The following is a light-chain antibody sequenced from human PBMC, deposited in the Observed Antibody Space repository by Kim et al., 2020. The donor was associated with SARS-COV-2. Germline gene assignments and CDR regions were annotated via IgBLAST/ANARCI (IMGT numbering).Light chain of an antibody. Sequence: PGQTASITCSGGKLGDKFVGWYQQKPGQSPILLIYQDNKRPSGIPERFSGSSSGNTATLTISGTQAMDEADYYCHTWDSRTSNYVFGTGTKVTVL. J-gene: IGLJ1*01. CDR2: QDN. CDR3: HTWDSRTSNYV. CDR1: KLGDKF. V-gene: IGLV3-1*01.